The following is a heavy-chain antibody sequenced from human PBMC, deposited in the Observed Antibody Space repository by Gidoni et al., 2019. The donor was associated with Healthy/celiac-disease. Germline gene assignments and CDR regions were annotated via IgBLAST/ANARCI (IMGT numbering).Heavy chain of an antibody. CDR3: ASLMVYAIVGAFDI. CDR1: GFTFSSYS. D-gene: IGHD2-8*01. CDR2: ISYDGSNK. V-gene: IGHV3-30*04. Sequence: QVQLVESGGGVVQTGRSLRLSCAASGFTFSSYSMHWVRQAPGKGLEWVAVISYDGSNKYYADSVKGRFTISRDNSKNTLYLQMNSLRAEDTAVYYCASLMVYAIVGAFDIWGQGTMVTVSS. J-gene: IGHJ3*02.